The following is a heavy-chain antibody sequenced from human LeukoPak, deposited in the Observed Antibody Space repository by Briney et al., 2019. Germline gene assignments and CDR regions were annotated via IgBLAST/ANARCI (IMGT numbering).Heavy chain of an antibody. V-gene: IGHV1-69*04. CDR1: GGTSSSYA. CDR2: IIPLLGIP. J-gene: IGHJ4*02. Sequence: GASVKVSCKASGGTSSSYAISWVRQAPGQGLEWMGRIIPLLGIPNYAQKFQGRVTITADKSTSTAYMELSSLRSEDTAVYYCARDLPLIPNHEYYFDYWGQGTLVTVSS. D-gene: IGHD1-14*01. CDR3: ARDLPLIPNHEYYFDY.